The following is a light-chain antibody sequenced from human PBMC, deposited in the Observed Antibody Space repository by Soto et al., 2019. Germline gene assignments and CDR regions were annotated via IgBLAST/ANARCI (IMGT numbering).Light chain of an antibody. CDR2: ANN. CDR1: SSNIGAGYD. V-gene: IGLV1-40*01. CDR3: PSYDTSLRVV. J-gene: IGLJ1*01. Sequence: QSVLTQPPSVSGAPGQRVTISCTGSSSNIGAGYDVHWYQQFPGTAPKLLIYANNNRPSGVPDRFSASKSGTSASLAITGLQADDEADYYCPSYDTSLRVVFGTGTKLTVL.